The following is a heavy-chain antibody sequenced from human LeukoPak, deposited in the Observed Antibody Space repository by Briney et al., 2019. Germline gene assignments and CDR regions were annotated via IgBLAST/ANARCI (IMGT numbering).Heavy chain of an antibody. J-gene: IGHJ5*02. CDR2: ISSSSSYI. D-gene: IGHD1-7*01. CDR1: GFTFSSYS. V-gene: IGHV3-21*01. Sequence: GGSLRLSCAASGFTFSSYSMNWVRQAPGKGLEWVSSISSSSSYIYYADSVKGRFTISRDNAKNSLYLQMNSLRAEDTAVYYCARDGGWNYQSNWFDPWGQGTLVTVSS. CDR3: ARDGGWNYQSNWFDP.